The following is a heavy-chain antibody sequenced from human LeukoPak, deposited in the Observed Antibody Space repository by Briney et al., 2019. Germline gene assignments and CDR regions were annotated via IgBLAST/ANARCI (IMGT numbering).Heavy chain of an antibody. CDR1: GGSISSYY. CDR2: IYYSGST. Sequence: PSETLSLTCTVSGGSISSYYWSWIRQPPGKGLEWIGYIYYSGSTNYNPSLKSRVTISVDTSKNQFSLKLSSVTAADTAVYYCARDQMATSTGYFDYWGQGTLVTVSS. D-gene: IGHD5-24*01. J-gene: IGHJ4*02. CDR3: ARDQMATSTGYFDY. V-gene: IGHV4-59*12.